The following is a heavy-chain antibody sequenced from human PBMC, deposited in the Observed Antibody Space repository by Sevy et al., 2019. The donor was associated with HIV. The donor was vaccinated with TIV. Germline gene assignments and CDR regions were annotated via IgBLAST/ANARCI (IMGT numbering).Heavy chain of an antibody. CDR3: ARRNDFDI. CDR2: VYYTGGT. V-gene: IGHV4-59*08. J-gene: IGHJ3*02. CDR1: GGSINSDH. Sequence: SETLSLTCTVSGGSINSDHWNWIRQPPGKGLEWIGYVYYTGGTNSNPSLKNRVTISVDRTKNQSSLKLTSVTAADTAVYYCARRNDFDIWGQGTMVTVSS.